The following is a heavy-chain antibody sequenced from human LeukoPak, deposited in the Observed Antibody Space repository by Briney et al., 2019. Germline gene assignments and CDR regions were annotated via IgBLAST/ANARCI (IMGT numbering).Heavy chain of an antibody. CDR2: IYYSGST. Sequence: PSETLSLTCTVSGGSISSSSYYWGWIRQPPGKGLEWIGSIYYSGSTYYNPSLKSRVTISVDTSKNQFSLKLSSVTAADTAVYYCARHPLLGNHSDIWGQGTMVTVSS. J-gene: IGHJ3*02. D-gene: IGHD1-14*01. V-gene: IGHV4-39*01. CDR3: ARHPLLGNHSDI. CDR1: GGSISSSSYY.